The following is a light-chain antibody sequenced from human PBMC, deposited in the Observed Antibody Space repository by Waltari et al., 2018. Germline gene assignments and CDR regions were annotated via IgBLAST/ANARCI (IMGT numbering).Light chain of an antibody. V-gene: IGKV1D-13*01. CDR3: QQFINYPLT. J-gene: IGKJ3*01. CDR2: DAS. CDR1: QDIASA. Sequence: AIQLTQPPSSLSASVGPRITITCRASQDIASALAWYVQKPGKAPQLLIYDASTLESGVPSRFSGSGSGTDFTLSISGLQPEDFATYYCQQFINYPLTFGPGTTVDIK.